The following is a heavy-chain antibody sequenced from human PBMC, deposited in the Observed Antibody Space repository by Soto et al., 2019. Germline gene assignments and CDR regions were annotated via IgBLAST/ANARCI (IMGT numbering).Heavy chain of an antibody. CDR2: IAYSGDT. V-gene: IGHV4-30-4*01. J-gene: IGHJ5*02. D-gene: IGHD3-9*01. Sequence: LSRTCSRSVASITGADSYCFFIRKPPGKGLEWIGYIAYSGDTYYNPSLRSRVTISADRSENKFSLTLKSVTAADTAVYFCARDFERSAIGPWGQGTSVTVSS. CDR3: ARDFERSAIGP. CDR1: VASITGADSY.